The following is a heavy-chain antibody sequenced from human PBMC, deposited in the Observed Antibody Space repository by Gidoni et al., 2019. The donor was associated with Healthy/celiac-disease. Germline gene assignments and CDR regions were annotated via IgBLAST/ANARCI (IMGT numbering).Heavy chain of an antibody. CDR2: ISYDGSNK. CDR3: ARAVYDFWGHLPWYFDL. CDR1: GFTFSSYA. D-gene: IGHD3-3*01. J-gene: IGHJ2*01. V-gene: IGHV3-30*04. Sequence: QVQLVESGGGVVQPGRSLRLSCAASGFTFSSYAMHWVRQAPSKGRGWVAVISYDGSNKYYADSVKGRFTISRDNSKNTLYLQMNSLRAEDTAVYYCARAVYDFWGHLPWYFDLWGRGTLVTVSS.